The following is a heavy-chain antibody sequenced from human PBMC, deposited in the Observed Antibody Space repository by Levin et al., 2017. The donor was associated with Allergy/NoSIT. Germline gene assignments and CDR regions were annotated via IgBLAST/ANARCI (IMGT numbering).Heavy chain of an antibody. CDR1: GFTFNNYA. J-gene: IGHJ4*02. CDR3: AKDAIRGSDQPYYFDY. D-gene: IGHD6-19*01. V-gene: IGHV3-23*01. CDR2: IINSGVGT. Sequence: ASVKVSCAASGFTFNNYAMSWVRQAPGKGLEWVSAIINSGVGTYYADSVKGRFTIFRDNSKNTMYLQMNSLRAEDTAVYFCAKDAIRGSDQPYYFDYWGQGTLVTASS.